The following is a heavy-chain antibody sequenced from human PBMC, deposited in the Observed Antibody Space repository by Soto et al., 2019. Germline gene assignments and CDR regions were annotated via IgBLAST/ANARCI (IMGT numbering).Heavy chain of an antibody. Sequence: EVELVESGGGLVQPGGSLRLSCAASGFIFKSYGMNWVRQAPGKGLEWISYISGSGDHTYYAQSVQGRFTISRDNSKDTLSVQMNSLRAEDTAVYFCAKSVNDDSTYYFNYWGQGILVTVSS. V-gene: IGHV3-23*04. D-gene: IGHD4-4*01. J-gene: IGHJ4*02. CDR3: AKSVNDDSTYYFNY. CDR2: ISGSGDHT. CDR1: GFIFKSYG.